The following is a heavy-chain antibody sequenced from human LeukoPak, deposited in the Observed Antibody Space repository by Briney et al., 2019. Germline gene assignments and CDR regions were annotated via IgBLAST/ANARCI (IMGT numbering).Heavy chain of an antibody. D-gene: IGHD4-17*01. V-gene: IGHV4-34*01. CDR2: INHSGST. CDR1: GGSFSGYY. CDR3: ARGDSYGDLDY. J-gene: IGHJ4*02. Sequence: SETLSLTCAVYGGSFSGYYWSWIRQPPGKGLEWIGEINHSGSTNYNPSLKSRVTISVDTSKNQFSLKLSSVTAADTAVYYCARGDSYGDLDYWGQGTLVTVSS.